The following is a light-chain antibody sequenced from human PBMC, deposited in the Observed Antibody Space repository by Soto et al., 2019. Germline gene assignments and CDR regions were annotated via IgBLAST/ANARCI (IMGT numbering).Light chain of an antibody. V-gene: IGLV2-11*01. J-gene: IGLJ1*01. CDR2: DVT. CDR3: CSYAGTYTFSYV. CDR1: SSDVGGYNY. Sequence: QSVLTQPRSVSGSPGQSVTISCTGTSSDVGGYNYVSWYQQHPGKAPKLMIYDVTKRPSGVPDRFSGSKSGNTASLTISGLQAEDEADYYCCSYAGTYTFSYVFGTWTKVTVL.